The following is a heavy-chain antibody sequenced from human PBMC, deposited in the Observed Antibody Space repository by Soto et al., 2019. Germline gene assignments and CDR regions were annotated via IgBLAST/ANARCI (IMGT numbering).Heavy chain of an antibody. Sequence: PSDTLSLTCTVSGGSISSCYWSWIRQPPGKGLEWIGYIYYSGSTNYNPSLKSRVTISVDTSKNQFSLKLSSVTAADTAVYYCASGTPCSSTSCYAHYFDYWGQGTLVTVSS. J-gene: IGHJ4*02. V-gene: IGHV4-59*08. CDR3: ASGTPCSSTSCYAHYFDY. D-gene: IGHD2-2*01. CDR1: GGSISSCY. CDR2: IYYSGST.